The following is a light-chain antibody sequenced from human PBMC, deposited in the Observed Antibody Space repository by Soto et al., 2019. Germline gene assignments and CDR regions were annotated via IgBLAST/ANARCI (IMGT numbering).Light chain of an antibody. V-gene: IGKV3-15*01. CDR3: QQYNNWPPYT. J-gene: IGKJ2*01. CDR2: GAS. Sequence: EIVLTQSPGTLSLSPGERATLSCRASQSVSSNLAWYQQKPGQAPRLLIYGASTRATGIPARFSGSGSGTEFTLTISSLQSEDFAVYYCQQYNNWPPYTFGQGTKVDIK. CDR1: QSVSSN.